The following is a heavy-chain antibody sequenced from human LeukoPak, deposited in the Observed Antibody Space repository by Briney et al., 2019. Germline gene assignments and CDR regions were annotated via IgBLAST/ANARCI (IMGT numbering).Heavy chain of an antibody. D-gene: IGHD3-10*01. J-gene: IGHJ4*02. CDR3: ASFPRFGEENY. V-gene: IGHV4-59*01. CDR2: IYYSGST. Sequence: SETLSLTCTVSGGSISSYYWSWIRQPPGKGLEWIGYIYYSGSTNYNPSLKSRVTISVDTSKNQFSLKLSSVTAADTAVYYCASFPRFGEENYLGQGTLVTVSS. CDR1: GGSISSYY.